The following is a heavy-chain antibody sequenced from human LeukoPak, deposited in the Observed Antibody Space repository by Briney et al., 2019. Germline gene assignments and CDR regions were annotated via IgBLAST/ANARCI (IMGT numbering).Heavy chain of an antibody. J-gene: IGHJ5*02. V-gene: IGHV4-39*01. Sequence: SETLSLTCTVSGGSISSSSYYWGWIRQPPGKGLEWIGSIYYSGSIYYNPSLKSRVTISVDTSKNQFSLKLSSVTAADTAVYYCARHDFSQWLVHEPTNNWFDPWGQGTLVTVSS. CDR2: IYYSGSI. D-gene: IGHD6-19*01. CDR1: GGSISSSSYY. CDR3: ARHDFSQWLVHEPTNNWFDP.